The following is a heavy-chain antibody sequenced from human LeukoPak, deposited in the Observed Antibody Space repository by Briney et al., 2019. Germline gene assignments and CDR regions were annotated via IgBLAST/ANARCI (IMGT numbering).Heavy chain of an antibody. J-gene: IGHJ6*02. Sequence: SVKVSCKASGGTFSSYAISWVRQAPGQGLEWMGRIIPILGIANYAQKFQGRVTITADKSTSTAYMELSSLRSEDTAVYYCARFSTTPYYYYGMDVWGQGTTVTVSS. D-gene: IGHD2-2*01. V-gene: IGHV1-69*04. CDR1: GGTFSSYA. CDR3: ARFSTTPYYYYGMDV. CDR2: IIPILGIA.